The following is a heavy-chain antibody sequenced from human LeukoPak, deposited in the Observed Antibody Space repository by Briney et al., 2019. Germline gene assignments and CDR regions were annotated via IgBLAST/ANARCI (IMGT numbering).Heavy chain of an antibody. V-gene: IGHV1-8*03. CDR2: MNPNSGNT. CDR1: GYTFTSYD. Sequence: ASVKVSCKASGYTFTSYDINWVRQATGQGLEWMGWMNPNSGNTGYAQKLQGRVTITRNTSISTAYMELSRLRSDDTAVYYCARGGGCSSTSCYDAFDIWGQGTMVAVSS. D-gene: IGHD2-2*01. CDR3: ARGGGCSSTSCYDAFDI. J-gene: IGHJ3*02.